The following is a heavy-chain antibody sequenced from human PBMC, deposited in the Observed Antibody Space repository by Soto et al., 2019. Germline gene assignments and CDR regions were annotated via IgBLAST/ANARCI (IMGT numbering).Heavy chain of an antibody. Sequence: PGGSLRLSCAASGFTFSSYWMHWVRQAPGKGLVWVSRINSDGSSTSYADSVKGRFTISRDNAKNTLYLQMNSLRAEDTAVYYCDRESGYGTFDYWGQGTLVTVST. CDR3: DRESGYGTFDY. V-gene: IGHV3-74*01. D-gene: IGHD5-12*01. CDR2: INSDGSST. CDR1: GFTFSSYW. J-gene: IGHJ4*02.